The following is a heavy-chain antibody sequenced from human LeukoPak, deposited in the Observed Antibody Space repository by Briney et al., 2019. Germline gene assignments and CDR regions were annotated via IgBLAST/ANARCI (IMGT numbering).Heavy chain of an antibody. V-gene: IGHV3-23*01. Sequence: GGSLRLSCAASGFTFSSYAMSWVRQAPGKGLEWVSAISGSGGSTYYADSVKGRFTISRDNSKNTLYLQMNSLRAEDTAVYYCAKWGYCSSTSCYAGRFDPRGQGTLVTVSS. D-gene: IGHD2-2*01. CDR3: AKWGYCSSTSCYAGRFDP. J-gene: IGHJ5*02. CDR2: ISGSGGST. CDR1: GFTFSSYA.